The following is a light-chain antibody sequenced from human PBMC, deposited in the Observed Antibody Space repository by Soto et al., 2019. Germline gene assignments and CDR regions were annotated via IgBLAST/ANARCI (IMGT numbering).Light chain of an antibody. J-gene: IGKJ5*01. CDR3: QQYNNWPPIT. CDR1: QSVGSD. V-gene: IGKV3D-15*01. Sequence: EIVISQSPSTLSVSPGERATLSCRASQSVGSDLAWYQQKPGQAPRLLIYGASTRATGIPARFSGSGSGTEFTLTISSLQSEDFAVYYCQQYNNWPPITFGQGTRLEIK. CDR2: GAS.